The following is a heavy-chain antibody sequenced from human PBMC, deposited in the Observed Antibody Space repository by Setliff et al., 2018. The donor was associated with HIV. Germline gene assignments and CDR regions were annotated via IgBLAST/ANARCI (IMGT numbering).Heavy chain of an antibody. J-gene: IGHJ4*02. V-gene: IGHV3-7*03. Sequence: GGSLRLSCAASGFTFTSYWMSWVRQAPGKGLEWVANIKQDGTEKNYVDSVKGRFTISRDNSKNTLFLQMNSLRPEDTATYYCVRDPIEGYPDYFDYWGQGTLVTVSS. CDR3: VRDPIEGYPDYFDY. CDR2: IKQDGTEK. D-gene: IGHD1-26*01. CDR1: GFTFTSYW.